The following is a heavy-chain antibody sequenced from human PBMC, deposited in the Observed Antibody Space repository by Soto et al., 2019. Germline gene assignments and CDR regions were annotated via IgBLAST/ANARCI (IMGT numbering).Heavy chain of an antibody. J-gene: IGHJ4*02. V-gene: IGHV4-30-4*08. CDR3: ASRKSSPYFDY. CDR1: GGSIRSGDYY. CDR2: IYYSGST. Sequence: LSHRCSVAGGSIRSGDYYWSWTRKTPGKGLEWIGYIYYSGSTYYNPSLKSRVTTSVDTSKNQFSLKLSSVTAADTAVYYCASRKSSPYFDYWGQGTLVTAPQ. D-gene: IGHD3-10*01.